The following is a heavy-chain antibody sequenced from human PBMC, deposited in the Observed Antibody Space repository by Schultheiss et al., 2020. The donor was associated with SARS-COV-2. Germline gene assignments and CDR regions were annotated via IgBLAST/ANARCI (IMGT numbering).Heavy chain of an antibody. V-gene: IGHV3-33*01. J-gene: IGHJ4*02. CDR3: AREPRYDFWSGYYSEGFDY. CDR1: GFTFSSYG. Sequence: GGSLRLSCAASGFTFSSYGMHWVRQAPGKGLEWVAVIWYDGSNKYYADSVKGRFTISRDNFKNTLYLQMNSLRAEDTAVYFCAREPRYDFWSGYYSEGFDYWGQGTLVTVSS. D-gene: IGHD3-3*01. CDR2: IWYDGSNK.